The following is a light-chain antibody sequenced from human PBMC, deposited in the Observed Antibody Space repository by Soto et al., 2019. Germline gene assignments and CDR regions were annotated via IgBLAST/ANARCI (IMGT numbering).Light chain of an antibody. CDR1: SSDVGGPKF. J-gene: IGLJ1*01. CDR3: SSYTSPNSNV. Sequence: QSVLTQPASVSGSRGQSITISCTGTSSDVGGPKFVSWYQQLPGKAPKLIISDVSDRPSGVSHRFSGSKSGNTASLTISGLQAEDEADYYCSSYTSPNSNVSGTGTKVTVL. CDR2: DVS. V-gene: IGLV2-14*03.